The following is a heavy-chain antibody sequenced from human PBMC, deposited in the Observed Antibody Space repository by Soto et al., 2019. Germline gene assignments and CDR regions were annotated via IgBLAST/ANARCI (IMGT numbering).Heavy chain of an antibody. V-gene: IGHV1-24*01. CDR3: ATDYYGSGSYYNADYYYGMDV. CDR1: GYTLTELS. J-gene: IGHJ6*02. CDR2: FDPEDGET. Sequence: SVKVSCKVSGYTLTELSMHWVRQAPVKGLEWMGGFDPEDGETIYAQKFQGRVTMTEDTSTDTAYMELSSLRSEDTAVYYCATDYYGSGSYYNADYYYGMDVWGQGTTVTVSS. D-gene: IGHD3-10*01.